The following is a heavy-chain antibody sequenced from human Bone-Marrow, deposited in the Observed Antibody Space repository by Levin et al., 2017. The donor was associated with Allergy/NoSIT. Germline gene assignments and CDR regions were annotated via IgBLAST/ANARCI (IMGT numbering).Heavy chain of an antibody. Sequence: PGGSLRLSCEASGFIFSRFAMHWVRQAPGKGLEWVAVTSYDESHKSYADSVTGRFTISRDNSKDTLYLHMKSLRSDDTAVYYCASGMVGSTTGADNWGRGTLVTVSS. J-gene: IGHJ4*02. D-gene: IGHD1-26*01. CDR3: ASGMVGSTTGADN. V-gene: IGHV3-30*04. CDR1: GFIFSRFA. CDR2: TSYDESHK.